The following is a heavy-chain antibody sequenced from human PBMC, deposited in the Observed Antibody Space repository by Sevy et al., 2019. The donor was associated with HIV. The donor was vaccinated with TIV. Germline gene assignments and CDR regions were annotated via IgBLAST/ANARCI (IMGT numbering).Heavy chain of an antibody. CDR3: VKGPYSSSPGTYYYYGMDV. CDR2: ISSNGGST. Sequence: GGSLRLSCSASGFTFSSYAMHWVRQAPGMGLEYVSAISSNGGSTYYADSVKGRFTISRDNSKNTLYLQMSSLRAEDTAVYYCVKGPYSSSPGTYYYYGMDVWGQWTTVTVSS. D-gene: IGHD6-13*01. CDR1: GFTFSSYA. V-gene: IGHV3-64D*06. J-gene: IGHJ6*02.